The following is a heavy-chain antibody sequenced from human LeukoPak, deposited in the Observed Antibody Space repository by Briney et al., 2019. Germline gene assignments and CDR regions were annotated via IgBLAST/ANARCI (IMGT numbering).Heavy chain of an antibody. CDR3: AKVNSAFISSGFFPSDY. CDR2: IRYDGSNK. CDR1: GFTFSSYG. V-gene: IGHV3-30*02. D-gene: IGHD6-19*01. J-gene: IGHJ4*02. Sequence: PGGSLRLSCAASGFTFSSYGMHWVRQAPGKGLEWVAFIRYDGSNKYYADSVRGRFTISRDNSKNTLYLQMNSLRAEDTAVYFCAKVNSAFISSGFFPSDYWGQGTLVTVSS.